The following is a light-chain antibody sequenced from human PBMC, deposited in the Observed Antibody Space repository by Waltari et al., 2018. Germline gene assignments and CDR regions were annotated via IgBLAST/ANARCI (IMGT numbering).Light chain of an antibody. J-gene: IGKJ5*01. CDR2: AAS. V-gene: IGKV1-39*01. CDR1: QSISSS. Sequence: DIQMTQSPSSLSASVGDRVTITCRASQSISSSLNWYQPKSGKAPTLLIYAASSLQSGVPSSFSGSGSGTEFTLTISTLQPEDFATYYCQQTYSTPPIFGQGTRLDIK. CDR3: QQTYSTPPI.